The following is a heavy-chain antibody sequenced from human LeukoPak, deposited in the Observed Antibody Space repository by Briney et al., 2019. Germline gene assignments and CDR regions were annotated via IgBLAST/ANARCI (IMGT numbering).Heavy chain of an antibody. CDR2: IWNDGSNK. V-gene: IGHV3-33*08. J-gene: IGHJ3*02. CDR1: GFTVSSNY. CDR3: ARTHSLYYYDSSGYGAFDI. D-gene: IGHD3-22*01. Sequence: PGGSLRLSCAASGFTVSSNYMSWVRQAPGKGLEWVAVIWNDGSNKYYADSVKGRFTISRDNSKNTLYLQMNSLRAEDTAVYYCARTHSLYYYDSSGYGAFDIWGQGTMVTVSS.